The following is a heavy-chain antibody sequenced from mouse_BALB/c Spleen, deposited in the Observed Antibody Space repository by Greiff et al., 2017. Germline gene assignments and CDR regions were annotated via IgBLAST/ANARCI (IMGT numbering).Heavy chain of an antibody. Sequence: QVQLKQSGPGLVQPSQSLSITCTVSGFSLTSYGVHWVRQSPGKGLEWLGVIWSGGSTDYNAAFISRLSISKDNSKSQVFFKMNSLQANDTAIYYCARKDYDGFIYAMDYWGQGTSVTVSS. CDR1: GFSLTSYG. CDR3: ARKDYDGFIYAMDY. J-gene: IGHJ4*01. D-gene: IGHD2-4*01. V-gene: IGHV2-2*02. CDR2: IWSGGST.